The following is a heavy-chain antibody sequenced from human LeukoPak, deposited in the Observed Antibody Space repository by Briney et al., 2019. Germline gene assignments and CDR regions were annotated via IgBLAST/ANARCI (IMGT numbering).Heavy chain of an antibody. CDR3: ARASSHYDFWSGYYTPGPFDY. V-gene: IGHV4-30-4*01. CDR1: GGSISSGDYY. D-gene: IGHD3-3*01. Sequence: SETLSLTCTISGGSISSGDYYWSWIRQPPGKGLEWIGYIYYSGSTYYNPSRKSRVTISVDTSKNQFSLKLSSVTAADTAVYYCARASSHYDFWSGYYTPGPFDYWGQGTLVTVSS. CDR2: IYYSGST. J-gene: IGHJ4*02.